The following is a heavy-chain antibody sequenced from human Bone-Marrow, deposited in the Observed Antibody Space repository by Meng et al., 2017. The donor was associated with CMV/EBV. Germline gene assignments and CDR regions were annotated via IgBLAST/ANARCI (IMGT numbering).Heavy chain of an antibody. CDR1: GFNFSFYS. D-gene: IGHD6-13*01. V-gene: IGHV3-48*04. J-gene: IGHJ4*02. CDR2: ISSGSSTI. CDR3: ATGVRIVRMAADETVGDDY. Sequence: GESLKISCAASGFNFSFYSMNWVRQTPGKGLEWVSYISSGSSTIFYADSVMGRFTISRDNAKNSLYLQMNNLRAEDTAVYYCATGVRIVRMAADETVGDDYWGQGTLVTVSS.